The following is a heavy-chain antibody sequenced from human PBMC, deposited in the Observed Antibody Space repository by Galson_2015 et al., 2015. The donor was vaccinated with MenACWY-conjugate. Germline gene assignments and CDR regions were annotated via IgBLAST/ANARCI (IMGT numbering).Heavy chain of an antibody. J-gene: IGHJ4*02. Sequence: SLRLSCAASGFTFSSYWMSWVRQAPGRGLEWVANIKQDGSEKYYVDSVKGRFTISRDNAKNSLYLQMNSLRAEDTAVYYCASLLLTHPRVGATKVGSSIDYWGQGTLVTVSS. CDR3: ASLLLTHPRVGATKVGSSIDY. D-gene: IGHD1-26*01. CDR1: GFTFSSYW. V-gene: IGHV3-7*03. CDR2: IKQDGSEK.